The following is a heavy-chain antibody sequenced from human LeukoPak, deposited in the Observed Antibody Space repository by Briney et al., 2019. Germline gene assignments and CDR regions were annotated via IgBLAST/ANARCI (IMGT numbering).Heavy chain of an antibody. CDR1: GYTFTGYY. V-gene: IGHV1-2*02. D-gene: IGHD2-15*01. Sequence: GASVKASCKASGYTFTGYYMHWVRQAPGQGLEWMGWINPNSGGTNYAQKFQGRVTMTRDTSISTAYMELSRLRSDDTAVYYCASGPLPVFYYYYGMDVWGQGTTVTVSS. CDR2: INPNSGGT. J-gene: IGHJ6*02. CDR3: ASGPLPVFYYYYGMDV.